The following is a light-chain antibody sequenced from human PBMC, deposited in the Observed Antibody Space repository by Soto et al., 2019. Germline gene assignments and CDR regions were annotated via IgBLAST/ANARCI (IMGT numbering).Light chain of an antibody. CDR2: AAS. Sequence: DIQLTQSPSFLSASVGDRVTITCRASQGLSSDLAWYQQKPGKAPKLLIYAASTLQSGVPSRFSGSGSGTEFTLTISSLQPEDFANYYCQQLNSYPITFGQRTRLEIK. CDR1: QGLSSD. J-gene: IGKJ5*01. CDR3: QQLNSYPIT. V-gene: IGKV1-9*01.